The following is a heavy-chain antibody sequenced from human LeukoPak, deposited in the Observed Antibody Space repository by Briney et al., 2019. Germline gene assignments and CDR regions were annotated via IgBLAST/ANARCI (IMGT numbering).Heavy chain of an antibody. D-gene: IGHD5-24*01. CDR1: RFIFSSYG. J-gene: IGHJ4*02. CDR3: AKGGTNDMATSF. CDR2: MRYDGSNA. V-gene: IGHV3-30*02. Sequence: GGSLRLSCAASRFIFSSYGMHWVRQSPGKGLEWVAFMRYDGSNAYYADSVKGRFTISRDNSKNTLYLQINSLRVEDTAVYYCAKGGTNDMATSFWGLGTLVTVSS.